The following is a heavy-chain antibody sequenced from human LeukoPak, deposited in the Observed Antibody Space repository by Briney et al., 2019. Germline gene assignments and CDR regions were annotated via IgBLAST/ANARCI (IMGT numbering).Heavy chain of an antibody. CDR3: ARSNYYQPVAWAVDI. CDR1: GGSISSYY. D-gene: IGHD3-10*01. V-gene: IGHV4-59*01. J-gene: IGHJ3*02. CDR2: IYYSGSS. Sequence: PSETLSLTCTVSGGSISSYYWSWIRQPAGKGLEWIGYIYYSGSSNYNPSLKSRVTISVDTSKNHFSLKLSSVTAADTAVYYCARSNYYQPVAWAVDIWGQGTLVTVSS.